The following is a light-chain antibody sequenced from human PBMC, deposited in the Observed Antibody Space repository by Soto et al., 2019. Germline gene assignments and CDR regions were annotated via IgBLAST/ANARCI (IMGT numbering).Light chain of an antibody. CDR1: QDIAIY. J-gene: IGKJ4*01. Sequence: IQLPQSPSSLSSSAGCRVTITFRASQDIAIYLAWYQQKPGEAPKLLIYAASTLYGGVPSRFSGSGSGTDFALTITSLQAEAFATYYCQQLRTYPSTFGGGTKVDIK. V-gene: IGKV1-9*01. CDR2: AAS. CDR3: QQLRTYPST.